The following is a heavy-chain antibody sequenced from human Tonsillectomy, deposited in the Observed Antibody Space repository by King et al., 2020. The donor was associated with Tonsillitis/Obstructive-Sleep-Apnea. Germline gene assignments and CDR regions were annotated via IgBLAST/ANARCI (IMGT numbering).Heavy chain of an antibody. D-gene: IGHD4-17*01. CDR1: GFLFSSYA. V-gene: IGHV3-30*04. J-gene: IGHJ3*02. CDR2: ISYDGSNK. CDR3: VSSLYGDYVQGAFDI. Sequence: VQLVESGGGVVQPGRSLRLSCAASGFLFSSYAVHWVRQAPGNGLEWLAVISYDGSNKYYADSVKGRFTISRDNSKNTLYLKMNSLRAEDTAVFYCVSSLYGDYVQGAFDISGQGTMGTVSS.